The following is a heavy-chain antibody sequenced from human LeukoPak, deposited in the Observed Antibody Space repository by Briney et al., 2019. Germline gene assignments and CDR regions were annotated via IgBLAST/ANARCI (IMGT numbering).Heavy chain of an antibody. J-gene: IGHJ3*02. Sequence: GGPLRLSCAASGFTFSSYAMSWVRQAPGEGLAWVSAISGSGGSTYYADSVKGRFTISRDNSKNTLYLQMNSLRAEDTAVYYCAKDEQWLVPDDAFDIWGQGTMVTVSS. CDR2: ISGSGGST. V-gene: IGHV3-23*01. CDR3: AKDEQWLVPDDAFDI. CDR1: GFTFSSYA. D-gene: IGHD6-19*01.